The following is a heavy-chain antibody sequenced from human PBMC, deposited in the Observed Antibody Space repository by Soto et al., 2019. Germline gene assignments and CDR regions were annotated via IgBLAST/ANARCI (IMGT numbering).Heavy chain of an antibody. V-gene: IGHV3-49*05. D-gene: IGHD3-22*01. Sequence: EVQLVESGGGLVKPGRSLRLSCTASGFTFGDYAMSWFRQAPGKGLEWVGFIRSKAYGGTTEYAASVKGRFTISRDDSKSIAYLQMNSLKTEDTAVYYCTREGPYDSSGYQAYYFDYWGQGTLVTVSS. J-gene: IGHJ4*02. CDR3: TREGPYDSSGYQAYYFDY. CDR1: GFTFGDYA. CDR2: IRSKAYGGTT.